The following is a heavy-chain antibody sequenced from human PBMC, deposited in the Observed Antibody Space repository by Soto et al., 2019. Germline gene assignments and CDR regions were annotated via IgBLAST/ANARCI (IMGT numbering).Heavy chain of an antibody. Sequence: SETQRVSYSVDCGSFGDLCGSWIRQPPGKGLEWIGEINHSGSTNYNPSLKSRVTISVDTSKNQFSLKLSSVTAADTAVYYCARGLNMVRGVIISRYFDYWGQGTLVTVSS. D-gene: IGHD3-10*01. CDR2: INHSGST. CDR3: ARGLNMVRGVIISRYFDY. CDR1: CGSFGDLC. V-gene: IGHV4-34*01. J-gene: IGHJ4*02.